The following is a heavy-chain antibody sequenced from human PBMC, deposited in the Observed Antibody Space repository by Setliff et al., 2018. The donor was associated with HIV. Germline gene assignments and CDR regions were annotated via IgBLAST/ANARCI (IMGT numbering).Heavy chain of an antibody. Sequence: GASVKVSCKASGYTFSDYYMHWVRQAPGQGLEWMGRINPNNGGTNYAQKFQGRVTMTRDMSVSTAYMELSRLRSDDTAVCYCATSPRPYYYYMDVWGKGTTVTVSS. CDR1: GYTFSDYY. V-gene: IGHV1-2*06. CDR3: ATSPRPYYYYMDV. J-gene: IGHJ6*03. CDR2: INPNNGGT.